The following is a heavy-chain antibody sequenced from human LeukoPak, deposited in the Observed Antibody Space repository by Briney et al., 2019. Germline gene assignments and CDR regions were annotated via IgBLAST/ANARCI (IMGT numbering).Heavy chain of an antibody. CDR3: AKEGPIFGELLYYFDY. D-gene: IGHD3-10*02. CDR1: GFTFSSYA. J-gene: IGHJ4*02. Sequence: PGGSLRLSCAASGFTFSSYAMSWVRQAPGKGLEWVSAISGSGGSTYYADSVKGRFTISRDNSKNTLYLQMNSLRAEDTAVYYCAKEGPIFGELLYYFDYWGQGTLVTVSS. V-gene: IGHV3-23*01. CDR2: ISGSGGST.